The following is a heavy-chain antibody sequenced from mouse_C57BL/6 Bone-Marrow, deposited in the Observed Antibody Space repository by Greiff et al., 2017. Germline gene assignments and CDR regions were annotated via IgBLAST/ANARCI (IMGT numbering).Heavy chain of an antibody. CDR1: GYTFTSYW. CDR3: AKETTVVATKYAMDY. CDR2: IHPNSGST. Sequence: VQLQQPGAELVKPGASVKLSCKASGYTFTSYWMHWVKQRPGQGLEWIGMIHPNSGSTNYNENFKSKATLTVYKSSSTAYMQLSILTSEDSAVYYCAKETTVVATKYAMDYWGQGTSVTVSS. J-gene: IGHJ4*01. V-gene: IGHV1-64*01. D-gene: IGHD1-1*01.